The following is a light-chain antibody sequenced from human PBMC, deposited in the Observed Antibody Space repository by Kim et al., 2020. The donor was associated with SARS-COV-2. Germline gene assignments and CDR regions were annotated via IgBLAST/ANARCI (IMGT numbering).Light chain of an antibody. J-gene: IGLJ2*01. Sequence: ELTQPPSASGTPGQRVTISCSGSSSNIGSNYVYWYQQLPGTAPKLLIYRNNQRPSGVPDRFSGSKSCTSASLAISGLRSEDEADYYCAAWDDSLSVVVFGGGTQLTVL. CDR2: RNN. CDR3: AAWDDSLSVVV. CDR1: SSNIGSNY. V-gene: IGLV1-47*01.